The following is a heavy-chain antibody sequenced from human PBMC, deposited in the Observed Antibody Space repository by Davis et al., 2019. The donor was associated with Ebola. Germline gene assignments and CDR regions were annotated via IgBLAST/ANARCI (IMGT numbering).Heavy chain of an antibody. CDR1: GFTIRTYA. Sequence: PGGSLRLSCAASGFTIRTYAMSWVRQAPGKGLDWVSGISGSGGSTYYADSVKGRFTISRDNSKNTLYLQMNSLRAEDTAVYYCAKDVSWFDPWGQGTLVTVSS. V-gene: IGHV3-23*01. CDR2: ISGSGGST. CDR3: AKDVSWFDP. J-gene: IGHJ5*02.